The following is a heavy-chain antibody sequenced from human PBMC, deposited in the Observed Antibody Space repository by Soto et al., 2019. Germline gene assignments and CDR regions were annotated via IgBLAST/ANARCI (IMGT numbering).Heavy chain of an antibody. CDR3: ARTGGMRVRAFDI. Sequence: PGGSLRLSCAASGFTFSSYWMHWVRQAPGKGLVWVSRINSDGSSTSYADSVKGRFTISRDNAKNTLYLQMNSLRAEDTAVYYCARTGGMRVRAFDIWGQGTMVTVSS. CDR1: GFTFSSYW. V-gene: IGHV3-74*01. J-gene: IGHJ3*02. D-gene: IGHD3-22*01. CDR2: INSDGSST.